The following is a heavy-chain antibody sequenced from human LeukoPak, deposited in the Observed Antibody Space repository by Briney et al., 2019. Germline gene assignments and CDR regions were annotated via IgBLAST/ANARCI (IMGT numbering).Heavy chain of an antibody. V-gene: IGHV4-59*08. CDR2: IDYTGTT. D-gene: IGHD1-26*01. J-gene: IGHJ3*02. Sequence: SETLSLTCIVSGGSINNHYWTWIRQTPGKGLEWIGDIDYTGTTKYNPSLKSRVTISIDTSKNQFSLELSSVTATDTAVYFCATNRAGTYDRPYIWGQGTMVTVSS. CDR1: GGSINNHY. CDR3: ATNRAGTYDRPYI.